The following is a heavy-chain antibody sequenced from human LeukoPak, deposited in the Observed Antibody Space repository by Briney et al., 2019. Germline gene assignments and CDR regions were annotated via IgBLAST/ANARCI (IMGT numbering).Heavy chain of an antibody. D-gene: IGHD2-8*01. CDR1: GFRVHTYD. J-gene: IGHJ4*02. V-gene: IGHV3-48*01. CDR2: FGISGII. CDR3: ARYGLYPY. Sequence: PGGSLRLSCAAPGFRVHTYDMHWVRQAPGEGPEWIAYFGISGIIYYADSVRGRFTISRDSAKNSLFLQMNSLRVDDPAIYYCARYGLYPYWGQGTPVIVSS.